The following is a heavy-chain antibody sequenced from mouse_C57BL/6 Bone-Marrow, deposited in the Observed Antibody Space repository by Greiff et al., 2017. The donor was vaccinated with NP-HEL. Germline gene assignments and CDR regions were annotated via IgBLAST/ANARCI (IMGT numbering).Heavy chain of an antibody. Sequence: EVHLVESGGGLVKPGGSLKLSCAASGFTFSSYAMSWVRQTPEKRLEWVATISDGGSYTYYPDNVKGRFTISRDNAKNNLYLQMSHLKSEDTAMYYCARSLITTVVASDYWGQGTTLTVSS. CDR1: GFTFSSYA. D-gene: IGHD1-1*01. V-gene: IGHV5-4*01. CDR3: ARSLITTVVASDY. CDR2: ISDGGSYT. J-gene: IGHJ2*01.